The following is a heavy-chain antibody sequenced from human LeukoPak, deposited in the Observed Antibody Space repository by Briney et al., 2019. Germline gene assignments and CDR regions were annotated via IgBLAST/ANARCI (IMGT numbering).Heavy chain of an antibody. CDR1: GFTFSSYA. CDR3: AKGSGAPRGRIAVAGPIDY. Sequence: TGVSLRLSCAASGFTFSSYAMSWVRQAPGKGLEWVSATSGSGGSTYYADSVKGRFTISRDNSKNTLYLQMNSLRAEDTAVYYCAKGSGAPRGRIAVAGPIDYWGQGTLVTVSS. V-gene: IGHV3-23*01. CDR2: TSGSGGST. J-gene: IGHJ4*02. D-gene: IGHD6-19*01.